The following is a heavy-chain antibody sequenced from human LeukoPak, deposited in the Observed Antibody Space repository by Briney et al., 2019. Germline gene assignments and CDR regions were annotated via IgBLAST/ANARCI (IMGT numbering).Heavy chain of an antibody. CDR3: ARVAFYDYVWGSYRPFDY. J-gene: IGHJ4*02. D-gene: IGHD3-16*02. V-gene: IGHV4-34*01. Sequence: PSETLSLTCAVYGGSFSGYYWSWIRQPPGKGLEWIGEINHSGSTNYNPSLKSRVTISVDTSKNQFSLKLSSVTAADTAVYYCARVAFYDYVWGSYRPFDYWGQGTLVTVPS. CDR2: INHSGST. CDR1: GGSFSGYY.